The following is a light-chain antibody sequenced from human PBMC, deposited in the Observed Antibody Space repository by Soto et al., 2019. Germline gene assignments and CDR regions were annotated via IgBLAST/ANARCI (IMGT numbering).Light chain of an antibody. Sequence: IVLTQSPGTLSLSPGERATLSCRARQSVSSNYLAWYQGKPGQAPRLLIYGASNRATGIPARFSGSGSGTDFTLTISSLEPEDFAVYYCQQRSNWPLTFGVGTKVDIK. J-gene: IGKJ4*01. V-gene: IGKV3D-20*02. CDR2: GAS. CDR1: QSVSSNY. CDR3: QQRSNWPLT.